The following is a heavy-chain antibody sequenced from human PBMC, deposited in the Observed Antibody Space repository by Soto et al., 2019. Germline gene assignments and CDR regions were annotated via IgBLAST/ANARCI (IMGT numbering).Heavy chain of an antibody. CDR1: GYTFTSYG. D-gene: IGHD4-17*01. V-gene: IGHV1-18*04. J-gene: IGHJ6*02. CDR2: ISAYNGNT. CDR3: ARERDYGDNRYYYYGMDV. Sequence: ASLNVSCKASGYTFTSYGISWVRPAPGQWLELMGWISAYNGNTNYAQKLQGRVTITTDTSTSTAYMELRSLRSDDTAVYYCARERDYGDNRYYYYGMDVWGQGTTVTVSS.